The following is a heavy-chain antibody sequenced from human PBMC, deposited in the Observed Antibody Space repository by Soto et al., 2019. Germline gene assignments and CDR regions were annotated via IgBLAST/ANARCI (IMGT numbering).Heavy chain of an antibody. CDR3: ASLTNYDILTGYQYYFDY. CDR1: GGSISSGGYS. J-gene: IGHJ4*02. V-gene: IGHV4-30-2*01. D-gene: IGHD3-9*01. Sequence: PSETLSLTCAVSGGSISSGGYSWSWIRQPPGKGLEWIGYIYHSGSTYYNPSLKSRVTISVDRSKNQFSLKLSSVTAADTAVYYCASLTNYDILTGYQYYFDYWGQGTLVTVSS. CDR2: IYHSGST.